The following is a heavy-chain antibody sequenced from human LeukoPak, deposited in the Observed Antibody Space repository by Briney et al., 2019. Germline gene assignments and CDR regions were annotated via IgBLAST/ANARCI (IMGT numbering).Heavy chain of an antibody. D-gene: IGHD3-10*01. CDR1: GYSISSGYY. CDR2: IYHSGST. V-gene: IGHV4-38-2*02. CDR3: ARESSGSDLNSNSNFDY. Sequence: SETLSLTCTVSGYSISSGYYWGWIRQPPGKGLEWIGSIYHSGSTYYNPSLKSRVTISVDTSKNQFSLKLSSVTAADTAVYYCARESSGSDLNSNSNFDYWGQGTLVTVSS. J-gene: IGHJ4*02.